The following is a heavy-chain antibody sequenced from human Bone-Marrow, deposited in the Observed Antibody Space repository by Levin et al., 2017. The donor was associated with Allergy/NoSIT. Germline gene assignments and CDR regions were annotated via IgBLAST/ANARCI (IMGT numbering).Heavy chain of an antibody. V-gene: IGHV5-51*01. CDR1: GYSFTAYW. CDR2: VYPRDSEV. D-gene: IGHD1-26*01. J-gene: IGHJ4*02. CDR3: AKISRGTYYLCDH. Sequence: LGESLKISCQTSGYSFTAYWIAWVRQMPGKGLEWMGIVYPRDSEVKYNPSFQDQVTISADKSLNTAYLEWSSLQASDTAMYYCAKISRGTYYLCDHWGQGTLVTVSS.